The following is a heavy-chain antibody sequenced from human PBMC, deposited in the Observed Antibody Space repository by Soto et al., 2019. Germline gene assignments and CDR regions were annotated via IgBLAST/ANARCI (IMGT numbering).Heavy chain of an antibody. CDR1: GFTFSLYG. V-gene: IGHV3-33*01. J-gene: IGHJ4*02. CDR3: ATWQGSLNFHY. CDR2: IWDDGRRK. Sequence: QAQLVESGGGVVQPGRSLRLSCAASGFTFSLYGMHWVRQAPGKGLEWVAAIWDDGRRKDYADFVKDRLFISRDNSKNTLYLQLDSLRPEDTAVYYCATWQGSLNFHYWGQGTLVTVSS.